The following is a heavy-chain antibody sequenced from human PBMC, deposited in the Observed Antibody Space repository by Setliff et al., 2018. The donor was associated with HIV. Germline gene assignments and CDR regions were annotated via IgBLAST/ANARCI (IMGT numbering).Heavy chain of an antibody. Sequence: SGPTPVNPTQTLTLTCTVSGFSLGTTGMCVSWIRQPPGKALEWLARIDWDDDTHYNASLKTRLTVSKDTSKNQVVLSLANMDPVDTATYYCARRVLTSSDYFDYWGQGALVTVSS. CDR2: IDWDDDT. D-gene: IGHD3-3*01. CDR1: GFSLGTTGMC. CDR3: ARRVLTSSDYFDY. V-gene: IGHV2-70*11. J-gene: IGHJ4*02.